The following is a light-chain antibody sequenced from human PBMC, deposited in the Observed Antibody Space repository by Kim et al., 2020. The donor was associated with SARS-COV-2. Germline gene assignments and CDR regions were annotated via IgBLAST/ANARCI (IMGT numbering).Light chain of an antibody. J-gene: IGKJ2*01. V-gene: IGKV3-11*01. CDR1: QRVGSY. CDR3: HQRNNWPIT. CDR2: DAS. Sequence: EIVLTQSPDTLSLSPGERAALSCRASQRVGSYLAWYQQRPGQTPRLLIYDASKRATGIPARFSGGGFGTDFTLTISSLEPEDFALYYCHQRNNWPITFGQGTKVDIK.